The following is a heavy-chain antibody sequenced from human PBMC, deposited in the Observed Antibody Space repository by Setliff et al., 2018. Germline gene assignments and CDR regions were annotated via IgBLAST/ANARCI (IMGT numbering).Heavy chain of an antibody. D-gene: IGHD3-16*01. J-gene: IGHJ5*02. CDR2: INPNIGDT. V-gene: IGHV1-2*02. CDR1: AYTFSGYY. Sequence: ASVKVSCKTSAYTFSGYYIHWVRQAPGQGLQWMGWINPNIGDTNYAQKFQGRVTITRNTSISTAYMELSSLRSEDTAVYYCARELRSPYWHIDLWGQGTMVTVSS. CDR3: ARELRSPYWHIDL.